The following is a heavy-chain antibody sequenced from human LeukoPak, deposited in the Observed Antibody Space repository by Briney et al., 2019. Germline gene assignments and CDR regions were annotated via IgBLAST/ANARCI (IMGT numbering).Heavy chain of an antibody. Sequence: SETLSLTCTVSGGSISSSSYYWGWIRQPPGKGLEWIGSIYYSGSTYYNPSLKSRVTISIDTSKNQFSPKLSSVTAADTAVYYCARRNVVVPAARGPYNWFDPWGQGTLVTVSS. CDR1: GGSISSSSYY. CDR3: ARRNVVVPAARGPYNWFDP. V-gene: IGHV4-39*01. CDR2: IYYSGST. D-gene: IGHD2-2*01. J-gene: IGHJ5*02.